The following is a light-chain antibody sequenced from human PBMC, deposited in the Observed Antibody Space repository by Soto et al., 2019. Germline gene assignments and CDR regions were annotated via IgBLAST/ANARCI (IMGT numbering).Light chain of an antibody. CDR3: QQYKSFWT. J-gene: IGKJ1*01. CDR1: QSIGTW. CDR2: DVS. Sequence: DIQMTQSPSTLSASVGDGVTITCRASQSIGTWLAWYQQKPGKAPKVLIYDVSSLKSGVPSRFSGSASATEFTLTISSLQPDDFATYDCQQYKSFWTFGQGTKVEIK. V-gene: IGKV1-5*01.